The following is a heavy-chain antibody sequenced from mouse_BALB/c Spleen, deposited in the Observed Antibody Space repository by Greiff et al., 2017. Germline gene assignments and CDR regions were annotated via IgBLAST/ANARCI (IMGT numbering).Heavy chain of an antibody. CDR1: GFTFSSFG. J-gene: IGHJ4*01. CDR2: ISSGSSTI. D-gene: IGHD4-1*01. CDR3: ARSFTGTGYAMDY. Sequence: EVKLMESGGGLVQPGGSRKLSCAASGFTFSSFGMHWVRQAPEKGLEWVAYISSGSSTIYYADTVKGRFTISRDNPKNTLFLQMTSLRSEDTAMYYCARSFTGTGYAMDYWGQGTSVTVSS. V-gene: IGHV5-17*02.